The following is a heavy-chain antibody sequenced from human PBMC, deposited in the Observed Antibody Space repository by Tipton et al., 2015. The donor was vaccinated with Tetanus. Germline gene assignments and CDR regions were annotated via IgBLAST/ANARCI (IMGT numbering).Heavy chain of an antibody. CDR3: VRDGGSSGWLAY. CDR1: GFIVSSHY. Sequence: SLRLSCVASGFIVSSHYMSWVRQAPGKGLEWVSVMYSGGDTYYVDSVKGRFSISRDNAKNTLYLQMNSLRVEDTAVYYCVRDGGSSGWLAYWGRGTLVTVSS. J-gene: IGHJ4*02. CDR2: MYSGGDT. V-gene: IGHV3-53*01. D-gene: IGHD6-19*01.